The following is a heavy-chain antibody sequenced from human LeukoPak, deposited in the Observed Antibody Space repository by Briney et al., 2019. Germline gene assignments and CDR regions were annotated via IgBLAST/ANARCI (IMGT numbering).Heavy chain of an antibody. CDR1: GFTFSSYG. V-gene: IGHV3-66*01. CDR2: IYSGGST. Sequence: PGGSLRLSCAASGFTFSSYGMSWVRQAPGKGLEWVSVIYSGGSTYYADSVKGRFTISRDNSKNTLYLQMNSLRAEDTAVYYCARVRDAFDIWGQGTMVTVSS. J-gene: IGHJ3*02. D-gene: IGHD3-10*01. CDR3: ARVRDAFDI.